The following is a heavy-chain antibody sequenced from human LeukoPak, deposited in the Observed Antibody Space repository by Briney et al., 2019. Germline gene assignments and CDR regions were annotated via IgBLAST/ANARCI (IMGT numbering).Heavy chain of an antibody. CDR2: IRYDGTNK. D-gene: IGHD1-26*01. V-gene: IGHV3-30*02. CDR1: GFTFNTYG. J-gene: IGHJ3*02. CDR3: MKGGSYSDAFDI. Sequence: GGSLRLSCAASGFTFNTYGMHWVRQAPGKGLEWVAFIRYDGTNKYYADSVKGRFTISRDNSKNTLYLQMNSLRAEDTAVYYSMKGGSYSDAFDIWGQGTMVTVSS.